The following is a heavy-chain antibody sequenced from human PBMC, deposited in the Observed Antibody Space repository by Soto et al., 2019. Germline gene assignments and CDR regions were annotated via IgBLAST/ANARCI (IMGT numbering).Heavy chain of an antibody. J-gene: IGHJ6*02. V-gene: IGHV3-48*02. Sequence: GGSLRLSCAASGFVFTRYSMNWVRQAPGKGLEWVSYISSSSNTVYNADSVKGRFTISRDNAKSSLYLQMNSLRDDDTAVYYCARNIADGHHQMDVWGQGTTVTVSS. CDR1: GFVFTRYS. D-gene: IGHD3-16*02. CDR3: ARNIADGHHQMDV. CDR2: ISSSSNTV.